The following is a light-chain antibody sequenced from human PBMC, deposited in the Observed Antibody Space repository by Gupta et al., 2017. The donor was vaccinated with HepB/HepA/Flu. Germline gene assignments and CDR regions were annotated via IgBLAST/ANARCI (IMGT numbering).Light chain of an antibody. CDR3: RQRSHYLLT. CDR2: SAS. CDR1: QGMDSF. Sequence: DTQLTESPTLLSASVGDRVTTSCRGSQGMDSFVVWYQQKPGKAPKVLIFSASTLQSGVPLRFSGSGSGTEFTFTISSLQAEDSAMYYCRQRSHYLLTFGGGTKVEI. V-gene: IGKV1-9*01. J-gene: IGKJ4*01.